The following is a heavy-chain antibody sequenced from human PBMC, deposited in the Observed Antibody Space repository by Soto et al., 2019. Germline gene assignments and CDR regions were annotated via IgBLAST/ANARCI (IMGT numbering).Heavy chain of an antibody. CDR2: IKEDGTEK. CDR3: ARAGSENEY. D-gene: IGHD3-10*01. Sequence: EVQLVESGGGLVQPGGSLRLSCAVSGFTFTTSWMTWVRQAPGKGLEWVANIKEDGTEKNDLDSVGGRFSISRDNAKNSLFLQMNSLRAEDSAIYYCARAGSENEYWGQGTLVTVSS. V-gene: IGHV3-7*05. CDR1: GFTFTTSW. J-gene: IGHJ4*02.